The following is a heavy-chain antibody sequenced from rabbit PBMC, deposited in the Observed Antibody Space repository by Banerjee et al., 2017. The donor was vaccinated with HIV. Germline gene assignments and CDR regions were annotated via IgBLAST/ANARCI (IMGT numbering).Heavy chain of an antibody. CDR3: ARSTSGYDIGAL. CDR2: IYAGSGST. Sequence: QEQLVESGGGLVQPGGSLKLTCTASGFSLSSYAMGWVRQAPGKGLEWIGCIYAGSGSTWYASWAKGRFTISKTSSTTVTLQMTSLTAADTATYFCARSTSGYDIGALWGPGTLVTVS. J-gene: IGHJ4*01. V-gene: IGHV1S45*01. D-gene: IGHD1-1*01. CDR1: GFSLSSYA.